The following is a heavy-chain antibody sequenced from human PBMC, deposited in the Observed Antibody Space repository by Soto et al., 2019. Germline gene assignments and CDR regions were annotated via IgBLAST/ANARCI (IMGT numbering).Heavy chain of an antibody. CDR2: FDPEDGET. Sequence: GASVKVSCKVSGYTLTELSMHWVRQAPGKGLEWMGGFDPEDGETIYAQKFQGRVTMTEDTSTDTAYMELSSLGYDDSAVYYCARDSGTAMAWGYFNYWGQGTLVTVSS. CDR3: ARDSGTAMAWGYFNY. D-gene: IGHD5-18*01. J-gene: IGHJ4*02. V-gene: IGHV1-24*01. CDR1: GYTLTELS.